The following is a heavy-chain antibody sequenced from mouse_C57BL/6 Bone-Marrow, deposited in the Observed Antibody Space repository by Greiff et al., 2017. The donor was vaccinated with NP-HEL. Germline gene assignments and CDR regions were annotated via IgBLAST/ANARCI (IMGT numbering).Heavy chain of an antibody. V-gene: IGHV1-81*01. CDR1: GYTFTSYG. D-gene: IGHD3-3*01. CDR3: ARQGTPKNYFDY. Sequence: QVQQQQSGAELARPGASVKLSCKASGYTFTSYGISWVKQRTGQGLEWIGEIYPRSGNTYYNEKFKGKATLTADKSSSTAYMELRSLTSEDSAVYFCARQGTPKNYFDYWGQGTTLTVSS. CDR2: IYPRSGNT. J-gene: IGHJ2*01.